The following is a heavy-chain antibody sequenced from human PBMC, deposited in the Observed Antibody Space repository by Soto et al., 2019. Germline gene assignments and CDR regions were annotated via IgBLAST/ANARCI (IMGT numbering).Heavy chain of an antibody. CDR2: IIPIFGTI. J-gene: IGHJ3*02. CDR1: GGTFSSYA. Sequence: GASVKVSCKASGGTFSSYAISWVRQAPGQGLEWMGGIIPIFGTINNAQKFQDRVTITADESANIVYMELSSLRSEDTAIYYCAREGLTFGPGAVGGAFDIWGQGTLVTVSS. V-gene: IGHV1-69*13. D-gene: IGHD2-2*01. CDR3: AREGLTFGPGAVGGAFDI.